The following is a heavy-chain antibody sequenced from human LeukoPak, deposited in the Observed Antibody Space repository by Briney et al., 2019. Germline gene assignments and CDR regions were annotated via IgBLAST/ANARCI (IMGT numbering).Heavy chain of an antibody. J-gene: IGHJ4*02. CDR3: ARVGYSGDLDY. V-gene: IGHV1-69*05. Sequence: SVRFSCKASGGTFSSYAISWVRQAPGQGLEWMGGIIPIFGTANYAQKFQGRVTITTDESTSTAYMELSSLRSEDTAVYYCARVGYSGDLDYWGQGTLVTVSS. CDR2: IIPIFGTA. CDR1: GGTFSSYA. D-gene: IGHD2-21*01.